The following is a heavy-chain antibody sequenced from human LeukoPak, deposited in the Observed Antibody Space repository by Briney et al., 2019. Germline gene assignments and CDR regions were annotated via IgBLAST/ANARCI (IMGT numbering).Heavy chain of an antibody. CDR3: TTGGAVPAPSFDY. CDR1: GFTVSSNY. CDR2: IYSGGST. Sequence: GGSLRLSCAASGFTVSSNYMNWVRQAPGKGLEWVSVIYSGGSTYYADSVKGRFTISRDNSKNTLYLQMNSLKTEDTAVYYCTTGGAVPAPSFDYWGQGTLVTVSS. V-gene: IGHV3-53*01. D-gene: IGHD2-2*01. J-gene: IGHJ4*02.